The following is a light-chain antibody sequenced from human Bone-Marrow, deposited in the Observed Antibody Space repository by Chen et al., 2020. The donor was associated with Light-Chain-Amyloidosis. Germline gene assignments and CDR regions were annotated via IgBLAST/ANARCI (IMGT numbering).Light chain of an antibody. CDR3: QQYHSYPFT. J-gene: IGKJ2*01. V-gene: IGKV1-5*01. CDR2: DAS. CDR1: QYIVKW. Sequence: IQMTQSPSTLSTSVGDRVTITCRASQYIVKWLAWYQQKPGKAPKLVMYDASTLQRGVPSRFSGSGSGAEFTLTISSLQPDDFATYYCQQYHSYPFTLGQGIKLEIK.